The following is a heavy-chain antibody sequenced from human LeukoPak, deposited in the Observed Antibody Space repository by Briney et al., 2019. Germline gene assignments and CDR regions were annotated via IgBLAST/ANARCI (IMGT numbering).Heavy chain of an antibody. CDR1: GGSISSSSYY. CDR3: ARDPAVAGRIRFDY. Sequence: SETLSLTCTVSGGSISSSSYYWGWIRQPPGKGLEWIGSIYYSGSTYYNPSLKSRVTISVDTSKNQFSLKLSSVTAADTAVYYCARDPAVAGRIRFDYWGQGTLVTVSS. D-gene: IGHD6-19*01. J-gene: IGHJ4*02. V-gene: IGHV4-39*07. CDR2: IYYSGST.